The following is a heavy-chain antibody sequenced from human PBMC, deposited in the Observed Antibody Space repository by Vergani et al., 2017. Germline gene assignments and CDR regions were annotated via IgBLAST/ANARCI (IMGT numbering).Heavy chain of an antibody. V-gene: IGHV3-30*02. Sequence: QVQLVESGGGVVQPGGSLRLSCAASGVTFSGFGMHWLRQSPGKGLEWVAVIQKYGIDKFYADSVRGRFTISRDISKTTLYLEMNSLAAEDTALYHCLKDHPVFDEWGRGTLVSVS. CDR1: GVTFSGFG. CDR2: IQKYGIDK. J-gene: IGHJ4*02. CDR3: LKDHPVFDE.